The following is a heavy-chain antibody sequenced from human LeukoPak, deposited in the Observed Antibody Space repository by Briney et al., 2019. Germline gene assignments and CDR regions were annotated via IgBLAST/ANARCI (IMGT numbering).Heavy chain of an antibody. CDR3: ATDKETQLALDY. Sequence: ASVKVSCKASGYTLTELSMHWVRQAPGKGLEWMGGFDPEDGETTYAQKFQGRVTMTEDTSTDIAYMELSSLRSEDTAVYYCATDKETQLALDYWGQGTLVTVSS. D-gene: IGHD3-3*02. CDR2: FDPEDGET. CDR1: GYTLTELS. V-gene: IGHV1-24*01. J-gene: IGHJ4*02.